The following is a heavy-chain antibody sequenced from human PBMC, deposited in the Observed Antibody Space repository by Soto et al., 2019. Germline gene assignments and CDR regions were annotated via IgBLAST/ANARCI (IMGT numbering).Heavy chain of an antibody. CDR3: VWELKN. CDR2: IYYSGST. J-gene: IGHJ4*02. Sequence: SETLSLTCTVSGGSISSYYWSWIRQPPGKGLEWIGYIYYSGSTNYNPSLKSRVTISVDTSKNQFSLKLSSVTAADTAVYYRVWELKNWGQGTLVTVSS. CDR1: GGSISSYY. V-gene: IGHV4-59*01.